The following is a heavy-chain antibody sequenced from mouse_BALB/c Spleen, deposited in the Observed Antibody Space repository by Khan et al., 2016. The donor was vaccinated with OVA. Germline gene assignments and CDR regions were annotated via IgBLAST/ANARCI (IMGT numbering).Heavy chain of an antibody. Sequence: EVELVESGGGLVRPGGSLKLSCAASGFSFTSYTMSWVRQTPEKRLEWVATISSGSTYTYYPDSVKGRFTISRDNAKNTLYLQMSSLKSEDTAMYYCTRDGNYAHWYVDVWGAGTKVTVAS. CDR3: TRDGNYAHWYVDV. V-gene: IGHV5-6-4*01. CDR2: ISSGSTYT. J-gene: IGHJ1*01. D-gene: IGHD2-1*01. CDR1: GFSFTSYT.